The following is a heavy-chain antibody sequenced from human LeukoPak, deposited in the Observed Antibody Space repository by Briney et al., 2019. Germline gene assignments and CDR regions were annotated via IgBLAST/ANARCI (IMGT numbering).Heavy chain of an antibody. D-gene: IGHD6-19*01. CDR1: GGSISSGGYY. J-gene: IGHJ4*02. CDR3: ARGLRGIAVAGS. V-gene: IGHV4-31*03. CDR2: IYYSGST. Sequence: PSQTLSLTCTVSGGSISSGGYYWSWIRQHPGKGLEWIGYIYYSGSTYYNPSLKSRVTISVDTSKNQFSLKLSSVTAADTAVYYCARGLRGIAVAGSWGQGTLVTVSS.